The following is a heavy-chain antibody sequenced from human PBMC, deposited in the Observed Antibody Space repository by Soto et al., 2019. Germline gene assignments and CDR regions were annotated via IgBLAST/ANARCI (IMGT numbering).Heavy chain of an antibody. J-gene: IGHJ4*02. D-gene: IGHD7-27*01. CDR1: GRSISSYY. CDR2: IYYSGST. Sequence: SETLSLTCTVIGRSISSYYWSWIRQPPGKGLERIGYIYYSGSTNYNPSLKSRVTISVDTSKNQFSLKLSSVTAADTAVYYCARRWGRTFDYWGQGTLVTVS. CDR3: ARRWGRTFDY. V-gene: IGHV4-59*08.